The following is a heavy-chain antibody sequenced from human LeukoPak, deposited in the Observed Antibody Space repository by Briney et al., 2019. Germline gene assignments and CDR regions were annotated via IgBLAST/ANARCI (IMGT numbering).Heavy chain of an antibody. V-gene: IGHV3-53*04. CDR1: GFTASSNH. D-gene: IGHD2-21*01. J-gene: IGHJ6*02. CDR2: IYSAGST. CDR3: ARAFSDWESGMDV. Sequence: GGSLRLSCAASGFTASSNHMSWVRQAPGKGLEWVSVIYSAGSTYYADSVKGRFTISRHNSMNTVNLQTNSLRAEDTAVYYCARAFSDWESGMDVWGQGTTVTVSS.